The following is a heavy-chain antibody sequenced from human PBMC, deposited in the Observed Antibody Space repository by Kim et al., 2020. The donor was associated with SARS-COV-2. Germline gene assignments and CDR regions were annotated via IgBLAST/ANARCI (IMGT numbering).Heavy chain of an antibody. CDR1: GFTFSSYA. J-gene: IGHJ4*02. Sequence: GGSLRLSCAASGFTFSSYAMSWVRQAPGKGLEWVSVIYSGGSRTYYADSVKGRFTISRDNSKNTLYLQMNSLRAEDTAVYYCAKSGFYSTGWYWLDYWGQGTLVTVSS. D-gene: IGHD6-19*01. V-gene: IGHV3-23*03. CDR2: IYSGGSRT. CDR3: AKSGFYSTGWYWLDY.